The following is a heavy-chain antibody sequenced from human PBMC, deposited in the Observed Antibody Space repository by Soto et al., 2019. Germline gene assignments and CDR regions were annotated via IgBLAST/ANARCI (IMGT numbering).Heavy chain of an antibody. J-gene: IGHJ4*02. CDR3: ASDGYCDYGY. Sequence: QVQLVQSGAEVKKPGTSVKVSCKASGYTFTSNGISWVRQAPGQGLEWMGWISTYNGNTNYAQKLQGRVTMTRDTSTSISDMELRDLRSDDTAVYYGASDGYCDYGYWGQGSLVTVSS. D-gene: IGHD4-17*01. V-gene: IGHV1-18*01. CDR2: ISTYNGNT. CDR1: GYTFTSNG.